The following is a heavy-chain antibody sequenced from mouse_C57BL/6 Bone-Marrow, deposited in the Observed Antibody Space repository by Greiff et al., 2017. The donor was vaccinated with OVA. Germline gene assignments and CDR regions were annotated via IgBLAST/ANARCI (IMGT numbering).Heavy chain of an antibody. Sequence: VHVKQSGPELVKPGDSVKISCKASGYSFTGYFMNWVMQSHGKSLEWIGRINPYNGDTFYNQKFKGKATLTVDKSSSTAHMELRSLTSEDSAVYYCARASPIYYYGSSYYWGQGTTLTVSS. CDR1: GYSFTGYF. D-gene: IGHD1-1*01. J-gene: IGHJ2*01. V-gene: IGHV1-20*01. CDR2: INPYNGDT. CDR3: ARASPIYYYGSSYY.